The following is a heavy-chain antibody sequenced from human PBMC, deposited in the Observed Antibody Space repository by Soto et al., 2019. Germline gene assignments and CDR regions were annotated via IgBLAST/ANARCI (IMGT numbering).Heavy chain of an antibody. CDR2: MNQDGSEK. CDR1: GFPFGDYW. D-gene: IGHD1-1*01. CDR3: ASQRVSYALGV. V-gene: IGHV3-7*05. Sequence: EVQLVESGGGLVQPGGSLRLSCTVSGFPFGDYWMTWVRQAPGKGLEWVANMNQDGSEKYYVDSVQGRFAISRDNAKNSLYLQMHSLSAEDTAVYYCASQRVSYALGVWGQGTTVTVSS. J-gene: IGHJ6*02.